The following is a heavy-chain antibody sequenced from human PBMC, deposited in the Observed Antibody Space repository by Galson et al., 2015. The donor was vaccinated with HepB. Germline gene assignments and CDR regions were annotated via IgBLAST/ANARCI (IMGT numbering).Heavy chain of an antibody. J-gene: IGHJ5*02. D-gene: IGHD3-10*01. CDR3: ARDGVTMVRGVIRNWFDP. V-gene: IGHV1-2*02. CDR2: INPNSGGT. Sequence: SVKVSCKASGYTFTGYYMHWVRQAPGQGLEWMGWINPNSGGTNYAQKLQGRVTMTRDTSISTAYMELSRLRSDDTAVYYCARDGVTMVRGVIRNWFDPWGQGTLVTVSS. CDR1: GYTFTGYY.